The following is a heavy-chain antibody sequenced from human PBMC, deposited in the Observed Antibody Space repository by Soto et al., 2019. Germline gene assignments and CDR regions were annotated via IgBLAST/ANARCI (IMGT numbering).Heavy chain of an antibody. CDR2: ISYDGSNK. CDR3: ARAFITGAGGLDY. J-gene: IGHJ4*02. Sequence: QVQLVESGGGVVQPGRSLRLSCAASGFTFSSYAMHWVRQAPGKGLEWVAVISYDGSNKYYADSVKGRFTISRDNSKNTLYLQMNSLRAEDTAVYYCARAFITGAGGLDYWGQGTLVTVSS. V-gene: IGHV3-30-3*01. CDR1: GFTFSSYA. D-gene: IGHD1-20*01.